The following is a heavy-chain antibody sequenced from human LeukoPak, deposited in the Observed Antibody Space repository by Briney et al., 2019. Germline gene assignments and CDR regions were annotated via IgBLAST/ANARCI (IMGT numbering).Heavy chain of an antibody. CDR2: INWNGGST. J-gene: IGHJ4*02. V-gene: IGHV3-20*04. D-gene: IGHD1-14*01. CDR3: ARGYFLRNDY. CDR1: GFTLEDYG. Sequence: PGGSLRLSCVASGFTLEDYGMSWVRQAPGKGLEWVSGINWNGGSTGYADSVKGRFTISRDNAKNSLYLQMNSLRAEDTALYYCARGYFLRNDYWGQGTLVTVSS.